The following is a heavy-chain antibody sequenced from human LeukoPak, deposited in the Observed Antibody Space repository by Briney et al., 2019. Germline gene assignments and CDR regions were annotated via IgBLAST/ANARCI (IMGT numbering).Heavy chain of an antibody. CDR2: IYDSGRN. Sequence: SDPVSLPCTVSGGPNRSCYGRWIRQPPGKGGEWIGYIYDSGRNNHTPYLKSRVTISVDTSKNQSALKRSSVIAAGTAVYYCARGRAGGVISNWGEGTLVTVSS. D-gene: IGHD3-16*02. V-gene: IGHV4-59*07. CDR3: ARGRAGGVISN. J-gene: IGHJ4*02. CDR1: GGPNRSCY.